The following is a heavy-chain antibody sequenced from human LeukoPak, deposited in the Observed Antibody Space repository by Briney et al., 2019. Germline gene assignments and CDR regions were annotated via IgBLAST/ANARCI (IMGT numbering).Heavy chain of an antibody. Sequence: PGRSLRLSCAASGFTFDDYAMHWVRQAPGKGLEWVSRISWNSGSIGYADSVKGRFTISRDNAKNSLHLQMNSLRDEDTALYYCAKSSSWLAGGDYFDYWGQGTLVTVSS. CDR1: GFTFDDYA. CDR2: ISWNSGSI. J-gene: IGHJ4*02. D-gene: IGHD6-13*01. V-gene: IGHV3-9*01. CDR3: AKSSSWLAGGDYFDY.